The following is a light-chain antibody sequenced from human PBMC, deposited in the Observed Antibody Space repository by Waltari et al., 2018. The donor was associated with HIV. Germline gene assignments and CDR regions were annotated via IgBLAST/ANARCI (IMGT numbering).Light chain of an antibody. CDR2: VNSDGSH. CDR3: QTWGTGIHV. J-gene: IGLJ1*01. CDR1: SGHSSYA. Sequence: QLVLTQSPSASASLGASVMLTCTLSSGHSSYAIAWHQQQPEKGPRFLMKVNSDGSHKKGDWIPDRFSGSSSGAERYLIISSLQSEDEADYYCQTWGTGIHVFGTGTKVTVL. V-gene: IGLV4-69*01.